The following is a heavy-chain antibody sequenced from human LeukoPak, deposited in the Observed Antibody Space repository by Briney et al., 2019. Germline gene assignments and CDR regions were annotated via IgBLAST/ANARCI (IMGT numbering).Heavy chain of an antibody. CDR1: GFTFNNYA. J-gene: IGHJ6*03. Sequence: GGSLRLSCVASGFTFNNYAMTWVRQAPGKGLEWVSAISGSGYSTYYADSVKGRFTISRDISKNTLYLQMNSLRAEDTAVYYCARVLSGRGSLYDYYYYMDVWGKGTTVTISS. CDR3: ARVLSGRGSLYDYYYYMDV. D-gene: IGHD3-10*01. V-gene: IGHV3-23*01. CDR2: ISGSGYST.